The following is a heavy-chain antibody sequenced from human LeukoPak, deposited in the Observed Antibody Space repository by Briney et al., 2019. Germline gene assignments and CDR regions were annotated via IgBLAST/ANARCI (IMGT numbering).Heavy chain of an antibody. V-gene: IGHV4-4*07. CDR3: ARDRYDSSGHWFDP. CDR1: GGSISSYY. D-gene: IGHD3-22*01. Sequence: PSEKLSLNCTGSGGSISSYYWSWIRQPAGKGLEWIGRIYTSGSTNYNPSLKSRVTMSVDTSKNQFSLKLSSVTAADTAVYYCARDRYDSSGHWFDPWGQGTLVTVSS. J-gene: IGHJ5*02. CDR2: IYTSGST.